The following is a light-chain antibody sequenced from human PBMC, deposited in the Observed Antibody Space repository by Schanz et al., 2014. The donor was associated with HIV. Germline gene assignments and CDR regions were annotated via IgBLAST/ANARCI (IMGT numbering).Light chain of an antibody. Sequence: QSALTQPPSASGSPGQSVTISCTGTSSDVGDYNYVSWYQQHPGTAPKIMIYEVTKRPSGVSDRFSASKSGNTASLTISGLQAEDEADYYCCSYAGSSTVVFGGGTKLTVL. CDR3: CSYAGSSTVV. V-gene: IGLV2-8*01. CDR2: EVT. CDR1: SSDVGDYNY. J-gene: IGLJ3*02.